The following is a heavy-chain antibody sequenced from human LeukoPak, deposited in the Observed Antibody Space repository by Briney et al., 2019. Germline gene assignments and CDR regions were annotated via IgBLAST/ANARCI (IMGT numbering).Heavy chain of an antibody. D-gene: IGHD2-15*01. CDR2: IYYSGST. CDR1: GGSISNSNSY. CDR3: ARVVVPGWFDP. J-gene: IGHJ5*02. Sequence: SETLSLTCTVSGGSISNSNSYWGWIRQSPGKGLEWIANIYYSGSTYYNPSLKSRLTISVDTSKNQFSLKLSSVTAADTAVYYCARVVVPGWFDPWGQGNLVTVSS. V-gene: IGHV4-39*07.